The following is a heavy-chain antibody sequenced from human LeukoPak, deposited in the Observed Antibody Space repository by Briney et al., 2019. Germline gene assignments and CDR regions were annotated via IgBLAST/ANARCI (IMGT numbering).Heavy chain of an antibody. V-gene: IGHV4-59*12. CDR2: IYYSGST. CDR1: SGSISSYY. Sequence: SETLSLTCTDSSGSISSYYWSWIRQPPGKGLEWIGYIYYSGSTNYNPSLKSRVTISVDKSKNQFSLKLSSVTAADTAVYYCARDPSYYGSGSYSDYWGQGTLVTVSS. J-gene: IGHJ4*02. CDR3: ARDPSYYGSGSYSDY. D-gene: IGHD3-10*01.